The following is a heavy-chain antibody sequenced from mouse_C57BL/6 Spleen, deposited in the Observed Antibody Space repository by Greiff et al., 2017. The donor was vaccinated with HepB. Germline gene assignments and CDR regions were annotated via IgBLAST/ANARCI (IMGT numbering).Heavy chain of an antibody. D-gene: IGHD1-1*01. CDR3: ARGAYGSSSRFAY. CDR1: GYAFSSSW. V-gene: IGHV1-82*01. CDR2: IYPGDGDT. Sequence: VKLQHSGPELVKPGASVKISCKASGYAFSSSWMNWVKQRPGKGLEWIGRIYPGDGDTNYNGKFKGKATLTADKSSSTAYMQLSSLTSEDSAVYFCARGAYGSSSRFAYWGQGTLVTVSA. J-gene: IGHJ3*01.